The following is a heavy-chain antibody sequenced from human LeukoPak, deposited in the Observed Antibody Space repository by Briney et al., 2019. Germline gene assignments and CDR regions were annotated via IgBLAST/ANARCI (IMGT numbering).Heavy chain of an antibody. V-gene: IGHV1-2*02. CDR3: ARDFGDYRGGLDY. J-gene: IGHJ4*02. CDR1: GYTFSDYC. D-gene: IGHD4-17*01. Sequence: ASVKVSCKASGYTFSDYCLHWVRQAPGQGLEWMGWINPKSGGTNYAQKFQGRVTMTSDTSISTAYLELSRLRSDDTAIYYCARDFGDYRGGLDYWGQGTLVTVSS. CDR2: INPKSGGT.